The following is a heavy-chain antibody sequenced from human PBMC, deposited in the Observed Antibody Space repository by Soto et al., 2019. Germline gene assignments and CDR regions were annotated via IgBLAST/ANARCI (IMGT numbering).Heavy chain of an antibody. D-gene: IGHD1-7*01. Sequence: GSLRLSCATSGLTFSNYAMSWVRQAPGGGLEWVSSRSGSSSTTYYADSVRGRFTISRDSSKNTLYLQMSSLRAEDTALYYCAKNQERELPRVIDFWGQGTLVTVSS. V-gene: IGHV3-23*01. CDR3: AKNQERELPRVIDF. J-gene: IGHJ4*02. CDR1: GLTFSNYA. CDR2: RSGSSSTT.